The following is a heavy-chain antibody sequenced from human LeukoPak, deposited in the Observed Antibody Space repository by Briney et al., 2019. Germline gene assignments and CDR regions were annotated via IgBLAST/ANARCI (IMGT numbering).Heavy chain of an antibody. Sequence: GGSLRLSCAASGFTFISYSMNWVRQAPGKGLEWVSSISSSSSYIYYADSVKGRFTISRDNAKNSLYLQMNRLRAEDTAVYYCARDRRGDSGWVNWFDTWGEGTLVTVSS. CDR1: GFTFISYS. J-gene: IGHJ5*02. D-gene: IGHD2-21*02. CDR3: ARDRRGDSGWVNWFDT. CDR2: ISSSSSYI. V-gene: IGHV3-21*01.